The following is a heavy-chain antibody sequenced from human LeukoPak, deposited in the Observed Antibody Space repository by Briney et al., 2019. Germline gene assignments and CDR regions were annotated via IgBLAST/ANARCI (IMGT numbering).Heavy chain of an antibody. CDR3: ATARCSGGSCYPNWIDP. V-gene: IGHV4-38-2*02. Sequence: PSETLSLTCTVSGYSISSGYYWGWIRQPPGKGLEWIGSIYYSGSTYYNPSLKSRVTISVDTSKNQFSLKVSSVTAADTAVYYCATARCSGGSCYPNWIDPWGQGTLVTVSS. J-gene: IGHJ5*02. CDR2: IYYSGST. CDR1: GYSISSGYY. D-gene: IGHD2-15*01.